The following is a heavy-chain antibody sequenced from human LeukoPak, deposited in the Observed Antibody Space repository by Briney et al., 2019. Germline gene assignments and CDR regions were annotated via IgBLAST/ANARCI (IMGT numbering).Heavy chain of an antibody. J-gene: IGHJ4*02. CDR1: GYSITNGYY. CDR3: ARHDSAAAGIDF. Sequence: SSETLSLTCAVSGYSITNGYYRGWIRQPPGKGLEWNGSINHSGSTSYNPTLKSRVTISVDTSKNQFSLKVTSVTAADTAVYHCARHDSAAAGIDFWGQGTPVTVSS. CDR2: INHSGST. D-gene: IGHD6-13*01. V-gene: IGHV4-38-2*01.